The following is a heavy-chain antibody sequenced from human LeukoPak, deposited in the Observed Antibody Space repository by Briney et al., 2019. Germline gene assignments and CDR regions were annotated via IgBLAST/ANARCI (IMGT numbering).Heavy chain of an antibody. CDR1: GGSISSYY. CDR2: INHSGST. J-gene: IGHJ5*02. CDR3: ARGKVSQREAYCGGDCYSFDP. V-gene: IGHV4-34*01. D-gene: IGHD2-21*02. Sequence: SETLSLTCTVSGGSISSYYWSWIRQPPGKGLEWIGEINHSGSTNYNPSLKSRVTISVDTSKNQFSLKLSSVTAADTAVYYCARGKVSQREAYCGGDCYSFDPWGQGTLVTVSS.